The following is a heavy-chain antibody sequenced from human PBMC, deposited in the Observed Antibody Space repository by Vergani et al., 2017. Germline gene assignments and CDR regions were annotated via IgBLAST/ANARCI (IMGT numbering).Heavy chain of an antibody. V-gene: IGHV1-69-2*01. Sequence: EVQLVQSGAEVKKPGATMKISCKVSGYTFTDHYMHWVKQAPGKGLEWMGLVDPEDGETIYAEKLKGRVTIAADTSTDTAHLELSSLRSEDTAVYYCATPQTVTTGGMEVWGQGTTVTVSS. CDR3: ATPQTVTTGGMEV. J-gene: IGHJ6*02. CDR1: GYTFTDHY. D-gene: IGHD4-17*01. CDR2: VDPEDGET.